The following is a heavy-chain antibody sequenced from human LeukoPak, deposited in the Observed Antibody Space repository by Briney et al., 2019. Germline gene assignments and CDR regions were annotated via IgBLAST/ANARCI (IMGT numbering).Heavy chain of an antibody. V-gene: IGHV4-34*01. D-gene: IGHD3-10*01. CDR2: INHSGST. CDR1: GGSFSGYY. CDR3: ASVVQGP. Sequence: SETLSLTCAAYGGSFSGYYWSWIRRPPGKGLEWIGEINHSGSTNYNPSLKSRVTISVDTSKNQFSLKLSSVTAADTAVYYCASVVQGPWGQGTLVTVSS. J-gene: IGHJ5*02.